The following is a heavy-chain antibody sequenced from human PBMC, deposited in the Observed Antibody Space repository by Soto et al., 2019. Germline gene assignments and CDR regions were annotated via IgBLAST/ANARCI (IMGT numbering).Heavy chain of an antibody. CDR2: ISYDGSNK. Sequence: GGSLRLSCAASGFTFSSYAMHWVRQAPGKGLEWVAVISYDGSNKYYADSVKGRFTISRDNSKNTLYLQMNSLRAEDTAVYYCARETYDILTGYYYYMDVWGKGTTVTVSS. CDR3: ARETYDILTGYYYYMDV. CDR1: GFTFSSYA. D-gene: IGHD3-9*01. V-gene: IGHV3-30*04. J-gene: IGHJ6*03.